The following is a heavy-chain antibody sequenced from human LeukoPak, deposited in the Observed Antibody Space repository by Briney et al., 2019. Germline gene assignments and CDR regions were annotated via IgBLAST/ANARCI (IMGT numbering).Heavy chain of an antibody. CDR2: CSANNGNT. V-gene: IGHV1-18*01. Sequence: VPSVQISSKRSADPFPSYGISWVRQAPGRGLEWLGCCSANNGNTNYAHKLQGRVTMPTDTSTSTAYMELRSLRSDDTAVYYCAKRYSGYDPWAVAEGDDAFDIWGQGTMVTVSS. CDR1: ADPFPSYG. CDR3: AKRYSGYDPWAVAEGDDAFDI. D-gene: IGHD5-12*01. J-gene: IGHJ3*02.